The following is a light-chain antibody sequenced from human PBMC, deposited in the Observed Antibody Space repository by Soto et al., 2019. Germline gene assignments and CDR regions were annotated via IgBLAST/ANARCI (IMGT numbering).Light chain of an antibody. J-gene: IGLJ2*01. CDR3: YSYDSSLSAVV. Sequence: QSVLTQPPSVSGAPGQRVTISCTGSSSNIGAGYDVQWYQQLPGTAPKLLIYGNMNRPSGVPDRFSGSKSGTSASLAITGLQAEDEADYYCYSYDSSLSAVVFGGGTKVTVL. V-gene: IGLV1-40*01. CDR2: GNM. CDR1: SSNIGAGYD.